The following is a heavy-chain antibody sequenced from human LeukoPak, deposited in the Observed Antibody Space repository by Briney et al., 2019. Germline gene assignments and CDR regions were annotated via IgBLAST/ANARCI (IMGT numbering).Heavy chain of an antibody. Sequence: SETLSLTCTVSGDSISSGRYYWSWIRQPAGKGLEWIGRIYTSGRTNYNPSLKSRVTISLDTSKNQFSLKLSSVTAADTAVYYCARGAAATYWGQGTLVTVSS. J-gene: IGHJ4*02. CDR3: ARGAAATY. CDR2: IYTSGRT. D-gene: IGHD6-13*01. CDR1: GDSISSGRYY. V-gene: IGHV4-61*02.